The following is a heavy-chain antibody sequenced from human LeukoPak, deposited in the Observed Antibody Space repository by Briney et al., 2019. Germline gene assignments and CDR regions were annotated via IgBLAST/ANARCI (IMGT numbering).Heavy chain of an antibody. CDR1: GGSISSGGYY. CDR2: IYYSGST. J-gene: IGHJ4*02. V-gene: IGHV4-31*03. CDR3: ARLGEGGYSCGHFDY. Sequence: LSLTCTVSGGSISSGGYYWSWIRQHPGKGLEWIGYIYYSGSTYYNPSLKSRVTISVDTSKNQFSLKLSSVTAADTAVYYCARLGEGGYSCGHFDYWGQGTLVTVSS. D-gene: IGHD5-18*01.